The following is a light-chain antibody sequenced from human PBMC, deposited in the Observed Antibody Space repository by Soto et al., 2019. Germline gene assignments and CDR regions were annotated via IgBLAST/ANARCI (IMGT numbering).Light chain of an antibody. CDR1: QSVSSN. J-gene: IGKJ4*01. CDR3: QQHHNWPLT. V-gene: IGKV3-15*01. Sequence: EIVMTQSPGTLSVFPGERATLSCRASQSVSSNVAWYQQKPGQSPRLLIYGASTRATGIPARFSGSGFGTEFTLTISSLQSEDFAVYYCQQHHNWPLTVGGGTKVDIK. CDR2: GAS.